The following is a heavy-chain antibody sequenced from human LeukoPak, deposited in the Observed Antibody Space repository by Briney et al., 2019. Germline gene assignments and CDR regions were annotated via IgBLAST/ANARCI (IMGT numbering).Heavy chain of an antibody. CDR1: GCSIRSYF. J-gene: IGHJ4*02. D-gene: IGHD6-13*01. V-gene: IGHV4-59*01. CDR2: IYYSGTN. Sequence: SGTLSLTCPGSGCSIRSYFWSWVRQPPGKGLEWVGYIYYSGTNNYNPSLKSPVTLSVNTSKNQFSLKLSSVTAADTALYYCARGVYIAAAQYGYWGQGTLVTVPS. CDR3: ARGVYIAAAQYGY.